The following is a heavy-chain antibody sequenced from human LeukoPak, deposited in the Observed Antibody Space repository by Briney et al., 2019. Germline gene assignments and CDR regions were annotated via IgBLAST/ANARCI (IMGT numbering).Heavy chain of an antibody. CDR1: GYTFTSYD. CDR3: ARLGPIVATKNWFDP. J-gene: IGHJ5*02. D-gene: IGHD5-12*01. CDR2: MNPNSGNT. Sequence: VSVKVSCKASGYTFTSYDINWVRQATGQGLEWMGWMNPNSGNTGYAQKFQGRVTMTRNTSISTAYMELSSLRSEDTAVYYCARLGPIVATKNWFDPWAREPWSPSPQ. V-gene: IGHV1-8*01.